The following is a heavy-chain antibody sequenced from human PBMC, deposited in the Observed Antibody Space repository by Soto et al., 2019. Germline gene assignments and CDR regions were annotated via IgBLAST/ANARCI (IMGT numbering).Heavy chain of an antibody. CDR2: ISGSGGTT. CDR1: GFTFSSYA. CDR3: ATTDNGWFSAFAI. V-gene: IGHV3-23*01. D-gene: IGHD6-19*01. Sequence: EVQLLESGGGLVQPGGSLRLSCAASGFTFSSYAMSWVRQAPGKGLEWVSAISGSGGTTYYADSVKGRFSFTRDNSKNTLYLQMISLIAEDAAVYYCATTDNGWFSAFAIWGQGTMVTVSS. J-gene: IGHJ3*02.